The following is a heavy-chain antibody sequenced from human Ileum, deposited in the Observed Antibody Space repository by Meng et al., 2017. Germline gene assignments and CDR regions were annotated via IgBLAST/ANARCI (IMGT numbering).Heavy chain of an antibody. CDR1: GYTFSSYD. CDR3: AGRRPYGDYPISNY. J-gene: IGHJ4*02. Sequence: QVRVGQSGAEVKKPGASGKVSCKASGYTFSSYDINWVRQATGQGLEWMGWMNPNSGNTNYAQKFHGRVTMTRNTSISTAYLELSSLISEDTAIYYCAGRRPYGDYPISNYWGQGTLVTVSS. V-gene: IGHV1-8*01. CDR2: MNPNSGNT. D-gene: IGHD4-17*01.